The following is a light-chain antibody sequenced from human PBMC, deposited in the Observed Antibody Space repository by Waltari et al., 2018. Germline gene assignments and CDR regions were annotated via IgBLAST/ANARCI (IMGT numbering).Light chain of an antibody. CDR1: NSNVGSNS. J-gene: IGLJ2*01. Sequence: QSVLTQPPSASGTPGQRVTISCSGSNSNVGSNSVNWYQQVPGTAPKLIIYRNNQRPSGVPYRFAGSKSGTSASRAISGLQSEDEADYYCAAWDYSLDGHVLFGGGTKLTVL. CDR3: AAWDYSLDGHVL. V-gene: IGLV1-44*01. CDR2: RNN.